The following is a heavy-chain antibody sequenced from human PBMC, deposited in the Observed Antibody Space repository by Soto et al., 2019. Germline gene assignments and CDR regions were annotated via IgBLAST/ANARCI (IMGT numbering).Heavy chain of an antibody. CDR2: FSRSGCVT. CDR1: GFTFSNFA. V-gene: IGHV3-23*01. CDR3: AKEGICTDTVCYTGWFES. D-gene: IGHD2-8*01. Sequence: PGGSLRLSCVASGFTFSNFAMRWVRQAPGKGLEWVSAFSRSGCVTYYADSVKGRFTISRDNSKNTLYLQMNSLRAEDTAEYYCAKEGICTDTVCYTGWFESWGQGTLVTVSS. J-gene: IGHJ5*01.